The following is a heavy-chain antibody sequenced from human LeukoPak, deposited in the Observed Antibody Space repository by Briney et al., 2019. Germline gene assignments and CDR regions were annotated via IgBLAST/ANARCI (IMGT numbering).Heavy chain of an antibody. J-gene: IGHJ4*02. V-gene: IGHV4-4*07. CDR3: ARDRDYYDSSGYYYFDY. Sequence: SETLSLTCTVSGGSISSYYWSWIRQPAGKGLEWIGRIYTSGSTNYNPSLTSRVTMSVDTSKNQFSLKLSSVTAADTAVYYCARDRDYYDSSGYYYFDYWGQGTLVTVSS. CDR1: GGSISSYY. D-gene: IGHD3-22*01. CDR2: IYTSGST.